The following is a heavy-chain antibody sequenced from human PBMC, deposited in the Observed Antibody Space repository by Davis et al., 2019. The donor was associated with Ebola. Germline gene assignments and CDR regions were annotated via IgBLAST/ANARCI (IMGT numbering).Heavy chain of an antibody. CDR2: IIPIFGTT. CDR3: ARDVYGSGNYWFDP. Sequence: SVKVSCKASGYTFSDYYMHWVRQAPGQGLEWMGGIIPIFGTTNYAQKFQGRVTITANESTNTAYMELGSLRSEDTALYYCARDVYGSGNYWFDPWGQGTLVTVSS. D-gene: IGHD3-10*01. J-gene: IGHJ5*02. V-gene: IGHV1-69*13. CDR1: GYTFSDYY.